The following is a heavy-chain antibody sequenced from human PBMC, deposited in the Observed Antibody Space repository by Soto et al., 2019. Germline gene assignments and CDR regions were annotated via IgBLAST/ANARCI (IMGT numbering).Heavy chain of an antibody. J-gene: IGHJ3*02. CDR2: ISAYNGNT. D-gene: IGHD3-22*01. CDR1: GYTFTSYG. V-gene: IGHV1-18*04. CDR3: ARXTMDYDSSGYYLSAFDI. Sequence: ASVKVSCKASGYTFTSYGISWVRQAPGQGLEWMGWISAYNGNTNYAQKLQGRVTMTTDTSTSTAYMELRSLRSDDTAVYYCARXTMDYDSSGYYLSAFDIWGQGTMVTVSS.